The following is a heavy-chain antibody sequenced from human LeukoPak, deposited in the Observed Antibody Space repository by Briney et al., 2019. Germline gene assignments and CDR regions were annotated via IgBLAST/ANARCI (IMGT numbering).Heavy chain of an antibody. CDR3: ARSLYSGYDMDY. CDR1: GGTFSSYA. J-gene: IGHJ4*02. Sequence: SVKVSCKASGGTFSSYAISWVRQAPGQGLEWMGRIIPILGIANYAQKFQGRVTITADKSTSTAYMELSSLRSEDTAVYYCARSLYSGYDMDYWGQGTLVTVSS. V-gene: IGHV1-69*04. CDR2: IIPILGIA. D-gene: IGHD5-12*01.